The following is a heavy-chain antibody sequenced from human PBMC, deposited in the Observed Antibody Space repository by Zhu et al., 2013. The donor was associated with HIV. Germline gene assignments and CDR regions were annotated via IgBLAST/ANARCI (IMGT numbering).Heavy chain of an antibody. CDR1: GFTFTSSA. D-gene: IGHD3-22*01. J-gene: IGHJ4*02. CDR3: ARRYYYESGSYLGHFDY. CDR2: IVVGSGNT. Sequence: QMQLVQSGPEVKKPGTSVKVSCKASGFTFTSSAVQWVRQARGQRLEWIGWIVVGSGNTNYAQKFQERVTITRDMSTSTAYMELSSLRSEDTAVYYCARRYYYESGSYLGHFDYWGQGTRVIVSS. V-gene: IGHV1-58*01.